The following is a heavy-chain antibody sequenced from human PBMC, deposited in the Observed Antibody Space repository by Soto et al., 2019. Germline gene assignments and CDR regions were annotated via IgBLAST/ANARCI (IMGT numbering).Heavy chain of an antibody. CDR1: GFTVSSYG. V-gene: IGHV3-30*18. CDR2: ISYDGSNK. CDR3: AKTVTHYFDY. D-gene: IGHD4-17*01. J-gene: IGHJ4*02. Sequence: QVQLGESGGGVVQPGRSLRLSCAASGFTVSSYGMHWVRQAPGKGLEWVAVISYDGSNKYYADSVKGRFTISRDNSKNTLYLQMNSLRAEDTAVYYCAKTVTHYFDYWGQGTLVTVSS.